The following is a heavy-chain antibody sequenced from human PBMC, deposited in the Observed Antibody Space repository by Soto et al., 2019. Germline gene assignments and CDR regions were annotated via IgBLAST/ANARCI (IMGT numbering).Heavy chain of an antibody. CDR1: GFTFSSYA. Sequence: GGSLRLSCAASGFTFSSYAMSWVRQAPGKGLEWVSAISGSGGSTYYADSVKGRFTISRDNSKNTLYLQMNSLRAEDTAVYYCANSYFLGIAARLSPDVPPYYYGMDVWGQGTTVTVSS. CDR2: ISGSGGST. V-gene: IGHV3-23*01. D-gene: IGHD6-6*01. CDR3: ANSYFLGIAARLSPDVPPYYYGMDV. J-gene: IGHJ6*02.